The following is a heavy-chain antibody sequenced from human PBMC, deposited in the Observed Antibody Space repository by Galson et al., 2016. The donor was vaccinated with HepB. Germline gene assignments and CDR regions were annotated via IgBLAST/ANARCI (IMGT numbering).Heavy chain of an antibody. Sequence: SLRLSCAVSGFTFRSYWMSWVRQAPGRGLEWVSYISSSSSTIYYADSVKGRFTISRDNAKNSLYLQMNSLRDEDTAVYYCARDGGIPGAAFDIWGQGTMVTVSS. J-gene: IGHJ3*02. D-gene: IGHD3-16*01. CDR3: ARDGGIPGAAFDI. V-gene: IGHV3-48*02. CDR2: ISSSSSTI. CDR1: GFTFRSYW.